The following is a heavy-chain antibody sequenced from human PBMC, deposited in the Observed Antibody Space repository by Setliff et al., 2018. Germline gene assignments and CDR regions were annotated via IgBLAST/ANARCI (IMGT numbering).Heavy chain of an antibody. D-gene: IGHD3-10*01. CDR2: IYAGDSDT. V-gene: IGHV5-51*01. J-gene: IGHJ5*02. CDR1: GFSLTDFW. Sequence: GESLKISCKGSGFSLTDFWIGWVRQMPGKGLEWMGLIYAGDSDTRYNPSFQGRVTMSADKSINTAYLQWSSLKASDTAIYYCARQKSTGSGNNWFNPWGQGTLVTVSS. CDR3: ARQKSTGSGNNWFNP.